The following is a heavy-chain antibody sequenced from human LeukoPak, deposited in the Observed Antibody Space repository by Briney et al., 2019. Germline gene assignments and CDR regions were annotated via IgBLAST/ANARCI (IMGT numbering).Heavy chain of an antibody. J-gene: IGHJ4*02. Sequence: GGSLRLSCAASGFTFRSYSMNWVRQAPGKGLEWVSAIDPSSTYIYYADSVKGRFTISRDNAENSLYLQMNSLRAEDTAVYYCARRIRWFGELFDYWGQGTLVTVSS. CDR2: IDPSSTYI. D-gene: IGHD3-10*01. CDR3: ARRIRWFGELFDY. V-gene: IGHV3-21*04. CDR1: GFTFRSYS.